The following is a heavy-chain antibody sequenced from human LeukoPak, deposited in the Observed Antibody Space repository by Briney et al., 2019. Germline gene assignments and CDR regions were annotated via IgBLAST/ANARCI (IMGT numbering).Heavy chain of an antibody. CDR2: IYSGGST. Sequence: ETLSLTCTASGGSISSYYWSWIRQPPGKGLEWVSDIYSGGSTYYGGAVKGRFTISRENSKNRMYLQMNSLRAEDTAVYYCARGGYSYGPFYYWGQGTLVTVSS. CDR3: ARGGYSYGPFYY. J-gene: IGHJ4*02. V-gene: IGHV3-66*01. D-gene: IGHD5-18*01. CDR1: GGSISSYY.